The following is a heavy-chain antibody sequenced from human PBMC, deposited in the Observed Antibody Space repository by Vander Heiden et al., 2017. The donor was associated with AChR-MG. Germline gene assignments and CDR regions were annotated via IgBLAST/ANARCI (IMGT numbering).Heavy chain of an antibody. V-gene: IGHV1-3*01. CDR1: GYTFSSYA. Sequence: QVQLVQSGVGGKKPGASVKVSCTASGYTFSSYAMHWVRQAPGQRLEWMGWINAGNGNTKYSQKFQGRVTITRNTSTSTAYMELSSLGSEDTAVYYCATLSPDGAFDIWGQGTMVTVSS. CDR2: INAGNGNT. CDR3: ATLSPDGAFDI. J-gene: IGHJ3*02.